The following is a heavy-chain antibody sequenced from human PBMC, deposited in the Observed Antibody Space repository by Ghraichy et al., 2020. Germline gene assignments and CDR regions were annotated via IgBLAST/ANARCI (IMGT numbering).Heavy chain of an antibody. V-gene: IGHV3-23*01. CDR1: GLTFSSYA. Sequence: GGSLRLSCAASGLTFSSYAMSWVRQAPGKGLEWVSTISGSGGTTYYADSVGGRFTISRDNSRNTLFLQINSLSADDTAVYYCATKSSFDFWGQGTMVTVSS. J-gene: IGHJ3*01. CDR2: ISGSGGTT. CDR3: ATKSSFDF. D-gene: IGHD3-10*01.